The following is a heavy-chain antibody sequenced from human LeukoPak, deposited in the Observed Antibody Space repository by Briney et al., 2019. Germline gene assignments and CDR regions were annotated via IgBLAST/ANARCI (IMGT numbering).Heavy chain of an antibody. CDR1: GYGSTSVG. CDR2: IYLGDFET. D-gene: IGHD6-19*01. J-gene: IGHJ4*02. Sequence: GQSRKISCRGFGYGSTSVGIAWVGQMPGKGLGWMGIIYLGDFETRYTTSFQGLVTLSADKSITTAYLQWSSLKASHTAMYYCARHIQGSGWHLDYWGQGTLVTVSS. CDR3: ARHIQGSGWHLDY. V-gene: IGHV5-51*01.